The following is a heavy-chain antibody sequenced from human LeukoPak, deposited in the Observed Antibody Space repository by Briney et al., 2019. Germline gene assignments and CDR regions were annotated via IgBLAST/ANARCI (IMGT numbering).Heavy chain of an antibody. J-gene: IGHJ4*02. CDR1: GFTFSSYG. CDR3: AKYYDSSGSLDY. D-gene: IGHD3-22*01. V-gene: IGHV3-30*02. Sequence: GGSLRLSCAASGFTFSSYGMHWVRQAPGKGLEWVAFIRYDGSNKYYADSVKGRFTISRDNSKNTLYMQMNSLRAEDTAVYYCAKYYDSSGSLDYWGQGTLVTVSS. CDR2: IRYDGSNK.